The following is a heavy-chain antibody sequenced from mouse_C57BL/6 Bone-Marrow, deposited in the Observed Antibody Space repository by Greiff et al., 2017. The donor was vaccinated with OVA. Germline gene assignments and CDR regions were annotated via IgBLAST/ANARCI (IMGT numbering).Heavy chain of an antibody. V-gene: IGHV1-7*01. J-gene: IGHJ1*03. Sequence: QVQLQQSGAELAKPGASVKLSCKASGYTFTSYWMHWVKQRPGQGLEWIGYINPSSGYTKYNQKFKDKATLTADKSSSTAYMQLSSLTYEDSAVYYCARLSITTVGYFDDWGTGTTVTVSS. CDR2: INPSSGYT. CDR3: ARLSITTVGYFDD. D-gene: IGHD1-1*01. CDR1: GYTFTSYW.